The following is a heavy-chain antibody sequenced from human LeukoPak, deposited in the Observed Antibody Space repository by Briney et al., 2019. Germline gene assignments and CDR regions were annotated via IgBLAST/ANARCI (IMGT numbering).Heavy chain of an antibody. J-gene: IGHJ4*02. D-gene: IGHD1-26*01. Sequence: ASVKVSCKASGYTFTSYDINWVRQTTGQGLEWMGWMNPNRGNTLYAQKFQGRVTMTRNTSITTAYMELRSLRSDDTAVYYCARVGAAFDYWGQGTLVTVSS. V-gene: IGHV1-8*01. CDR2: MNPNRGNT. CDR1: GYTFTSYD. CDR3: ARVGAAFDY.